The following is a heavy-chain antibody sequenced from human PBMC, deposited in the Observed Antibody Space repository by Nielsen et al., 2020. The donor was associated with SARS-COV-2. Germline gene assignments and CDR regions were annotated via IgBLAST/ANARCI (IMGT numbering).Heavy chain of an antibody. CDR2: IKSKTDGGTT. V-gene: IGHV3-15*01. CDR1: GFTFSNAW. J-gene: IGHJ6*02. CDR3: TTESKWELLLEYYYYGMDV. D-gene: IGHD1-26*01. Sequence: GESLKISCAASGFTFSNAWMSWVRQAPGKGLEWVGRIKSKTDGGTTDYAAPVKGRFTISRDDSKNTLYLQMNSLKTEDTAVYYCTTESKWELLLEYYYYGMDVWGQGTTVTVSS.